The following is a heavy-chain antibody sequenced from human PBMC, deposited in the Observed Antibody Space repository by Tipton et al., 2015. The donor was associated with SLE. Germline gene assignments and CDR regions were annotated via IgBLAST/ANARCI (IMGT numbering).Heavy chain of an antibody. V-gene: IGHV4-31*03. CDR2: IYYSGGI. CDR3: ARDRDGYTPDY. Sequence: TLSLTCNVSGVSIGSSGYYWSWIRPLPGKGLEWMGYIYYSGGIYYNPSLKNRLTISIDTSENQFSLKLSSVTAADTAAYYCARDRDGYTPDYWGQGTLVTVSS. J-gene: IGHJ4*02. D-gene: IGHD5-24*01. CDR1: GVSIGSSGYY.